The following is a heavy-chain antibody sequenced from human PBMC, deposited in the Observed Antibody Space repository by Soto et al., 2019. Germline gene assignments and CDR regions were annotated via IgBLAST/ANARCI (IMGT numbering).Heavy chain of an antibody. CDR3: ARDRGYYDSSGYYYDAFDI. J-gene: IGHJ3*02. CDR1: GGTFSSYA. Sequence: SVKVSCKASGGTFSSYAISWGRQAPGQGLEWMGGIIPIFGTANYAQKFQGRVTITADESTSTAYMELSSLRSEDTAVYYCARDRGYYDSSGYYYDAFDIWGQGTMVTVSS. CDR2: IIPIFGTA. V-gene: IGHV1-69*13. D-gene: IGHD3-22*01.